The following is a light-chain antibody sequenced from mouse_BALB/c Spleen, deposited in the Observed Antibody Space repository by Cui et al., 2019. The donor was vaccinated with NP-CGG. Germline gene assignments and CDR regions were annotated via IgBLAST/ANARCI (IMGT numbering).Light chain of an antibody. CDR1: TGAVTTSNY. CDR2: GTN. CDR3: ALWYSNHWV. J-gene: IGLJ1*01. V-gene: IGLV1*01. Sequence: AVVTQSSALTTSPGETVTLTCRSSTGAVTTSNYANWVQEKPDHLFTGLIGGTNNRAPGVPARFSGSLIGDKAVLTITGAQTVDEAIYFCALWYSNHWVFGGGTKLTVL.